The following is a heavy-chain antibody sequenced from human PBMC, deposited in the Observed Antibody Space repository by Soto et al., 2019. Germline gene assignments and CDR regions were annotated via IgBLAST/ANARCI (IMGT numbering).Heavy chain of an antibody. Sequence: QVQLVQSGAEVKKPGSSVKVSCKASGGTFSSYAISWVRQAPGQGLEWMGGIIPIFGTANYAQKFQGRVTITADESTSTAYMELSSLRSEDTAVYYCARAPFVVVPAATNYYYYGMDAWGQGTTVTVSS. CDR3: ARAPFVVVPAATNYYYYGMDA. D-gene: IGHD2-2*01. V-gene: IGHV1-69*01. J-gene: IGHJ6*02. CDR2: IIPIFGTA. CDR1: GGTFSSYA.